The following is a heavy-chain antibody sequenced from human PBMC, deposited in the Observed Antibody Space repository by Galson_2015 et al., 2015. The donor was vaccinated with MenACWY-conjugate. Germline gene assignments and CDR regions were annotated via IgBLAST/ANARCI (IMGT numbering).Heavy chain of an antibody. CDR1: GYTFTSYG. CDR3: ARRHCSSGSCFFDY. CDR2: ISAYNGVT. V-gene: IGHV1-18*01. D-gene: IGHD2-15*01. J-gene: IGHJ4*02. Sequence: SVKVSCKASGYTFTSYGVSWVRQAPGQGLEWMGWISAYNGVTNYAQKLQGRVSMTTDTSTTSAYVELRSLTSDDTAVYYCARRHCSSGSCFFDYWGQGSLVTVSS.